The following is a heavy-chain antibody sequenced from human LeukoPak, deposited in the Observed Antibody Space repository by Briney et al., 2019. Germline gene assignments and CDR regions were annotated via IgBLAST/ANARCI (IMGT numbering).Heavy chain of an antibody. CDR2: IFYSGTT. CDR1: GGSISSYY. Sequence: PSETLSLTCTVAGGSISSYYWSWIRQPPGKGLEWIGFIFYSGTTNYNPSLKSRVTISVDTSKNQFSLKLSSVTAADTAVYYCARHYSHGSGSYSYYFDYWGQGTLVTVSS. CDR3: ARHYSHGSGSYSYYFDY. V-gene: IGHV4-59*01. D-gene: IGHD3-10*01. J-gene: IGHJ4*02.